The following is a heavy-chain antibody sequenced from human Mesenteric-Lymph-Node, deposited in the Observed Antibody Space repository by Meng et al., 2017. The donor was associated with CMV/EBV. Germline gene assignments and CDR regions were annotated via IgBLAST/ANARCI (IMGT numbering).Heavy chain of an antibody. D-gene: IGHD4-17*01. V-gene: IGHV4-59*01. Sequence: VSGGAISSYYWSWVRQSAGKGLAWIGYINNSGGTNYNPSLKSRVTISVDTSKNQFFLKLSSVTAADTAVYYCARQTSCLYGDCYFDSWGQGTLVTVSS. CDR1: GGAISSYY. CDR2: INNSGGT. J-gene: IGHJ4*02. CDR3: ARQTSCLYGDCYFDS.